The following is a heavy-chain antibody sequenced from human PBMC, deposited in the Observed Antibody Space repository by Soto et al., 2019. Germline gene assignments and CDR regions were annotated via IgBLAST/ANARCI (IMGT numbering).Heavy chain of an antibody. D-gene: IGHD6-19*01. CDR3: ASSSGWYYFDY. CDR1: GFTVSSNY. Sequence: GGSLRLSCAASGFTVSSNYMSWVRQAPGKGLEWVSVIYSGGSTYYADSGKGRFTISRDNSKNTLYLQMNSLRAEDTAVYYCASSSGWYYFDYWGQGTLVTVSS. J-gene: IGHJ4*02. V-gene: IGHV3-66*01. CDR2: IYSGGST.